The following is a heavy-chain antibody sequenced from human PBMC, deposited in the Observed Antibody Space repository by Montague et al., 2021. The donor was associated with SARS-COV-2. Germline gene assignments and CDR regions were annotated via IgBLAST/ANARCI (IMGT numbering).Heavy chain of an antibody. CDR1: GFTFSRFG. V-gene: IGHV3-64D*09. CDR2: INSNGRST. J-gene: IGHJ4*02. D-gene: IGHD2-2*01. Sequence: SLRLSCAASGFTFSRFGMHWVRQAPGKGLEYVSAINSNGRSTYHADSVKGRFTISRDNSKDTLYLQMNSLRAEDTAVYYCVTRNCSRTSCYVDYWGQGILVSVSS. CDR3: VTRNCSRTSCYVDY.